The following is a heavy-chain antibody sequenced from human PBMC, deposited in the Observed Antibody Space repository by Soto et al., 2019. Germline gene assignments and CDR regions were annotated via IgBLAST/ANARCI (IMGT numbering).Heavy chain of an antibody. Sequence: GGSLRLSCAASGFTFSSYSMNWVRQAPGKGLEWVSSISSSSSYIYYADSVKGRFTISRDNAKNSLYLQMNSLRAEDTAVYYCARGPTDIVGATTRDYWGQGTLVTVSS. CDR3: ARGPTDIVGATTRDY. D-gene: IGHD1-26*01. V-gene: IGHV3-21*01. CDR2: ISSSSSYI. J-gene: IGHJ4*02. CDR1: GFTFSSYS.